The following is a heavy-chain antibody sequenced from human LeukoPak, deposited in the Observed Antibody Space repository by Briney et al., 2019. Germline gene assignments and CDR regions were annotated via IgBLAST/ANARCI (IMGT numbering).Heavy chain of an antibody. V-gene: IGHV3-66*01. D-gene: IGHD3-10*01. Sequence: GGSLRLSCAASGFTVSSNYMSWVRQAPGKGLEWVSVIYSGGSTYYADSVKGRFTISRDNSKNTLYLQMNSLRAEDTAVYYCARDNSAEYGSGSSALDYWGQGTLVTVSS. CDR2: IYSGGST. CDR3: ARDNSAEYGSGSSALDY. CDR1: GFTVSSNY. J-gene: IGHJ4*02.